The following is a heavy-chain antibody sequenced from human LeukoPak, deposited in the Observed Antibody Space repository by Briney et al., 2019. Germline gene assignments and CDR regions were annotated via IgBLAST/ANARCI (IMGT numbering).Heavy chain of an antibody. CDR1: GDSVSIKSVS. CDR3: AGGSGTMAY. V-gene: IGHV6-1*01. CDR2: TYYRCKWYT. J-gene: IGHJ4*02. D-gene: IGHD3-10*01. Sequence: SQTLSLTCAISGDSVSIKSVSWNWIRQSPSRGLEWLGRTYYRCKWYTDYAVSVKSRININPDTSKDQFSLQLKSVTPEDTAVYYCAGGSGTMAYWGLGTLVTVSS.